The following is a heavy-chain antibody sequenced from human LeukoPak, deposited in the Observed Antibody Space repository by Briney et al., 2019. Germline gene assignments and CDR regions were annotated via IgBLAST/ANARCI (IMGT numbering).Heavy chain of an antibody. CDR1: GGSISSYY. Sequence: SETLSLTCTVSGGSISSYYWSWIRQPPGKGLEWIGYIYYSGSTNYNSSLKSRVTISVDTSKNQFSLKLSSVTAADTAVYYCARERIVGTTIDYWGQGTLVTVSS. V-gene: IGHV4-59*01. J-gene: IGHJ4*02. CDR3: ARERIVGTTIDY. D-gene: IGHD1-26*01. CDR2: IYYSGST.